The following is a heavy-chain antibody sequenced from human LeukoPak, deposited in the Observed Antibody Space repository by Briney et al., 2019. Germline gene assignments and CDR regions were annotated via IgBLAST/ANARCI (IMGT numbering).Heavy chain of an antibody. J-gene: IGHJ5*02. D-gene: IGHD3-3*01. CDR2: ISWNSGSI. Sequence: GRSLRLSCAASGFTFDDYAMHWVRQAPGKCLEWVSGISWNSGSIGYADSVKGRFTITRDNARHSQYLQMNSLRAEDTALYYRAKAGPPYDFWTAPNYNWFDPWGQGTLVTVSS. CDR3: AKAGPPYDFWTAPNYNWFDP. V-gene: IGHV3-9*01. CDR1: GFTFDDYA.